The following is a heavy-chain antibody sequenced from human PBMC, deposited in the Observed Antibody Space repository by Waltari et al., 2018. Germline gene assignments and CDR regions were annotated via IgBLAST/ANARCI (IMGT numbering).Heavy chain of an antibody. CDR1: GGSISSSSYY. CDR3: ARSIAAEIYYFDY. D-gene: IGHD6-13*01. V-gene: IGHV4-39*01. J-gene: IGHJ4*02. CDR2: IYYSGST. Sequence: QLQLQESGPGLVKPSETLSLTCTVSGGSISSSSYYWGWIRQPPGKGLEWIGSIYYSGSTYDNPSLKSRVTISVDTSKNQFSLKLSSVTAADTAVYYCARSIAAEIYYFDYWGQGTLVTVSS.